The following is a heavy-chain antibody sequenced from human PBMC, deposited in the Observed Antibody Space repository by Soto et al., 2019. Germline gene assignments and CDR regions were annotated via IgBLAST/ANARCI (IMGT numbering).Heavy chain of an antibody. Sequence: LGESLKISCKGSGYSFTSYWISWVRQMPGKGLEWMGRIDPSDSYTNYSPSFQGHVTISADKSISTAYLQWSSLKASDTAMYYCARHVVIPRGWFDPWGQGTLVTVSS. V-gene: IGHV5-10-1*01. CDR3: ARHVVIPRGWFDP. D-gene: IGHD2-21*01. CDR1: GYSFTSYW. J-gene: IGHJ5*02. CDR2: IDPSDSYT.